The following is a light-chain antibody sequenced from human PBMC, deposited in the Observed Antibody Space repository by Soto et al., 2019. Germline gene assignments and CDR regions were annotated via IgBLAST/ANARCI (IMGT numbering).Light chain of an antibody. V-gene: IGLV1-51*02. J-gene: IGLJ1*01. CDR3: GTWDSSLNGYV. Sequence: QSVLTQPPSVSAAPGQKVSISCSGSSSNIWNNYVSWFQQLPGTAPKLLIYENNKRPSGIPDRFSGSKSGTSATLGITGLQTWDEADYYCGTWDSSLNGYVFGTGTKVTVL. CDR2: ENN. CDR1: SSNIWNNY.